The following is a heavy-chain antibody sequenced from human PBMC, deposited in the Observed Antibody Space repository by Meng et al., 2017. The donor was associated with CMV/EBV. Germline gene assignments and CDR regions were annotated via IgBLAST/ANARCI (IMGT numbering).Heavy chain of an antibody. Sequence: ASVKVSCKASGYTFTSYYMHWVRQAPGQGLERMGIINPSGGSTSYAQKFQGRVTMTRDTSTSTVYMELSSLRSEDTAVYYCARGQFSYCSSTSCYYYYYYGMDVWGQGTTVTVSS. CDR2: INPSGGST. D-gene: IGHD2-2*01. CDR1: GYTFTSYY. CDR3: ARGQFSYCSSTSCYYYYYYGMDV. V-gene: IGHV1-46*01. J-gene: IGHJ6*02.